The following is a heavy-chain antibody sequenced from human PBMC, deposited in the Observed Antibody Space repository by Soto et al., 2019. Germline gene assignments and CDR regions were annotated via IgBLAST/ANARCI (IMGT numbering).Heavy chain of an antibody. D-gene: IGHD2-15*01. CDR2: ISSSSSYT. J-gene: IGHJ4*02. Sequence: GGSLRLSCAASGFSFSGHSMNWVRQAPGKGLEWVSFISSSSSYTYYAESVKGRFTISRDNAKNSLYLQMNSLRAEDTAVYYCARDSFCGGGRCYSDCWGQGTLVTVSS. CDR1: GFSFSGHS. V-gene: IGHV3-21*01. CDR3: ARDSFCGGGRCYSDC.